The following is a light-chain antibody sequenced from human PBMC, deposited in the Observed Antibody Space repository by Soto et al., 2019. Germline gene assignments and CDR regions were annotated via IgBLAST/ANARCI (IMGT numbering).Light chain of an antibody. CDR3: CSYANTNNWL. V-gene: IGLV2-23*01. CDR1: SNDIGIDKL. J-gene: IGLJ2*01. CDR2: EGF. Sequence: QSALTQPASVSGSPGQSITISCTGTSNDIGIDKLVSWYQQHPGRAPKLMIYEGFKRPSGVSDRFSGPKSGNTASLTISGLRAEDEADYYCCSYANTNNWLFGGGTKLTVL.